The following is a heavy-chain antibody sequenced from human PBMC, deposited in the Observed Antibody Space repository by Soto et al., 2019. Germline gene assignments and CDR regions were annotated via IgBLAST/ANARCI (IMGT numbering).Heavy chain of an antibody. CDR1: GGSISSSNW. CDR3: ARDFWSGYGYFDF. CDR2: IYHSGST. Sequence: SETLSLTCAVSGGSISSSNWWSWVRQPPGKGLEWIGEIYHSGSTNYNPSLKSRVTISVDRSNNQFSLKLTSVTAADTAVYYCARDFWSGYGYFDFWGQGTLVTVSS. J-gene: IGHJ4*02. D-gene: IGHD3-3*01. V-gene: IGHV4-4*02.